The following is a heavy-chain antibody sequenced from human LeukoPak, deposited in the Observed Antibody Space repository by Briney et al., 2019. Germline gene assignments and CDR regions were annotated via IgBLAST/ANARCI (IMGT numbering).Heavy chain of an antibody. CDR2: IRYDGSNK. Sequence: GGSLRLSCAASGFTFSSYGMHWVRQAPGKGLEWVAFIRYDGSNKYYADSVKGRFTISRDNSKNTLYLQMNSLRAEDTAVYYCARDKQWLVPVGGLDYWGQGTLVTVSS. V-gene: IGHV3-30*02. J-gene: IGHJ4*02. D-gene: IGHD6-19*01. CDR3: ARDKQWLVPVGGLDY. CDR1: GFTFSSYG.